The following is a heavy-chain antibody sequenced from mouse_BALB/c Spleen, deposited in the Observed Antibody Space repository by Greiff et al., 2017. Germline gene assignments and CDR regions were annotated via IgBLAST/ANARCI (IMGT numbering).Heavy chain of an antibody. CDR1: GYTFTSYW. D-gene: IGHD2-4*01. J-gene: IGHJ2*01. Sequence: VQLQQSGTVLARPGASVKMSCKASGYTFTSYWMHWVKQRPGQGLEWIGAIYPGNSDTSYNQKFKGKAKLTAVTSTSTAYMELSSLTNEDSAVYYCTHFYYDYDRLLFDYWGQGTTLTVSS. V-gene: IGHV1-5*01. CDR3: THFYYDYDRLLFDY. CDR2: IYPGNSDT.